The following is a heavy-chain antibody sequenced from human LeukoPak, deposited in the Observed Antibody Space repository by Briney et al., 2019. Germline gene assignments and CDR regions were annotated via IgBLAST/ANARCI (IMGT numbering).Heavy chain of an antibody. CDR3: ARMFDH. CDR1: GFSFSTYE. Sequence: PGLSVRLSCEASGFSFSTYEMNWVRQAPGKGLEWVSYITSSGATIYYADSVKGRFTISRDNAKNSMYLQMNSLRVEDTAVYYCARMFDHWGRGTLVTVPS. J-gene: IGHJ4*02. CDR2: ITSSGATI. V-gene: IGHV3-48*03.